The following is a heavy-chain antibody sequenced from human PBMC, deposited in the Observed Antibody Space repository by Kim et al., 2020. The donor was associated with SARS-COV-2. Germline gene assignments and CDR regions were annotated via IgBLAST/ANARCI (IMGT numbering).Heavy chain of an antibody. CDR3: AKGSSSKAFDI. D-gene: IGHD1-26*01. CDR2: T. J-gene: IGHJ3*02. V-gene: IGHV3-23*01. Sequence: TFYADSVKGRFTISRDNSKNTLYLQMNSLRAEDTAVYYCAKGSSSKAFDIWGQGTMVTVSS.